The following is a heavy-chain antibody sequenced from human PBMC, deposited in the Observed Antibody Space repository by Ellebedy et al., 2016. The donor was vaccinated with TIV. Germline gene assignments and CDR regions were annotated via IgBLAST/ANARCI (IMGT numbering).Heavy chain of an antibody. CDR1: GGSISSYF. J-gene: IGHJ5*02. CDR2: IYYSGAT. Sequence: ESLKISCTVSGGSISSYFWSWIRQPPGKGLEWIGYIYYSGATNYNPSLKSRVTISVDTSKNQLSLKLSSVTAADTAVYYCARADYGDYVGWFDPWGQGTLVTVSS. CDR3: ARADYGDYVGWFDP. D-gene: IGHD4-17*01. V-gene: IGHV4-59*01.